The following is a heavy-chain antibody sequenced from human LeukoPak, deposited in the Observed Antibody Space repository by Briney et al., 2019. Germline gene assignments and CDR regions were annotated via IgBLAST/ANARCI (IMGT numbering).Heavy chain of an antibody. J-gene: IGHJ4*02. Sequence: PSETLSLTCTVSGGSISSSSYYWGWIRQPPGKGLEWIGEIYHSGSTNYNPSLKSRVTISVDTSKNQFSLKLSSVTAADTAVYYCARYGDYAQIDYWGQGTLVTVSS. CDR2: IYHSGST. V-gene: IGHV4-39*07. CDR1: GGSISSSSYY. CDR3: ARYGDYAQIDY. D-gene: IGHD4-17*01.